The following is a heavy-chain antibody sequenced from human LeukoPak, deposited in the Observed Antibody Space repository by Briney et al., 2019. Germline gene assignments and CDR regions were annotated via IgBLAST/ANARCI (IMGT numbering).Heavy chain of an antibody. D-gene: IGHD6-19*01. V-gene: IGHV3-11*01. Sequence: GGSLRLSCADSGFTFSDYYVSWIRQAPGKGLEWVSYISSSGSTIYYADSVKGRFTISRDNSKNTLYLQMNSLRVEDTALYYCARGGDYSSGWYAAFDFLGQGTMVTVSS. CDR1: GFTFSDYY. J-gene: IGHJ3*01. CDR3: ARGGDYSSGWYAAFDF. CDR2: ISSSGSTI.